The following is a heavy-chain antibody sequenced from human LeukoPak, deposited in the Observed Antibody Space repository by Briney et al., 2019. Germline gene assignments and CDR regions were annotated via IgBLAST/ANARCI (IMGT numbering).Heavy chain of an antibody. D-gene: IGHD2-15*01. J-gene: IGHJ3*02. CDR2: IYYSGST. V-gene: IGHV4-59*01. CDR3: ARDPYCSGGSCSDDAFDI. Sequence: SETLSLTCTVSGVTISSYYWSWIRQPPGKGLEWIGYIYYSGSTNYNPSLKSRVTISVDTSKNQFSLKLSSVTAADTAVYYCARDPYCSGGSCSDDAFDIWGQGTMVTVSS. CDR1: GVTISSYY.